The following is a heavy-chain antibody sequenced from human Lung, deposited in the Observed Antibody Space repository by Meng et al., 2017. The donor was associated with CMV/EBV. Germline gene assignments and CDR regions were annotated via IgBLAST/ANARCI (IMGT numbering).Heavy chain of an antibody. Sequence: ESLKISXATSGFTLSSYWMSWVRQAPGKGLEWLAKIGRDGSETDYVDSLEGRFTIPRDNAKNSLYLQMNSLRAEDTAVYYCARYFCESGSCFIDYWGHGTLVTVSS. CDR3: ARYFCESGSCFIDY. V-gene: IGHV3-7*01. CDR1: GFTLSSYW. D-gene: IGHD2-15*01. CDR2: IGRDGSET. J-gene: IGHJ4*01.